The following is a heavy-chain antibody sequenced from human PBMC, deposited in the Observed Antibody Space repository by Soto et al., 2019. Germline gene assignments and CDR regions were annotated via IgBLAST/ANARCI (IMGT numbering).Heavy chain of an antibody. V-gene: IGHV3-30*18. CDR2: ISYDGSNK. CDR1: GFTFSSYG. D-gene: IGHD2-2*01. CDR3: AKAGYCSSTSCHGNYYGMDV. Sequence: PGGSLRLSCAASGFTFSSYGMHWVRQAPGKGLEWVAVISYDGSNKYYADSVKGRFTISRDNSKNTLYLQMNSLRAEDTAVYYCAKAGYCSSTSCHGNYYGMDVWGQGTTVTVSS. J-gene: IGHJ6*02.